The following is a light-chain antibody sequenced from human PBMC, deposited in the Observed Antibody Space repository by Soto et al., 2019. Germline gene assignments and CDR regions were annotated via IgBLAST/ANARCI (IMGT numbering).Light chain of an antibody. V-gene: IGKV2D-30*01. CDR3: VEGSRWPST. CDR1: QSVVYRDGIAY. Sequence: DVVMTQSPLSLPVTLGQSASISCRSSQSVVYRDGIAYLSWFQQRPGQSPRRLIYKASKWDSGVPHRLRGSGSGTDFTRTISSVEDADLEVYYCVEGSRWPSTCGRGTKVEFE. J-gene: IGKJ1*01. CDR2: KAS.